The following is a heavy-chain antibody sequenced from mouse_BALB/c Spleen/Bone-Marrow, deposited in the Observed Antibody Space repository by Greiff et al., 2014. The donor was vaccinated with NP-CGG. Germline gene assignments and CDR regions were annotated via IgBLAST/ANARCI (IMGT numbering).Heavy chain of an antibody. J-gene: IGHJ1*01. CDR1: GFNIKDTY. V-gene: IGHV14-3*02. D-gene: IGHD1-2*01. CDR2: IDPVNGNT. CDR3: ARGGTTATWYFDV. Sequence: VQLQQSGAELVKPGASVKLSCTASGFNIKDTYMHWVKQRPEQGLEWIGRIDPVNGNTKYDPKFQGKATITADTSSNTAYLQLSSLTSEDTAVYYCARGGTTATWYFDVWGAGTTVTVSS.